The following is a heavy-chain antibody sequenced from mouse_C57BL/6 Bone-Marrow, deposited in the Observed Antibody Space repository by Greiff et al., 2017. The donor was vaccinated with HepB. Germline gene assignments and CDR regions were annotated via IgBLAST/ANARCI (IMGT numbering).Heavy chain of an antibody. D-gene: IGHD1-1*01. CDR2: IHPNSGST. V-gene: IGHV1-64*01. CDR3: ARPTTTVVARYWYFDV. J-gene: IGHJ1*03. Sequence: QVQLQQSGAELVKPGASVKLSCKASGYTFTSYWMHWVKQRPGQGLEWIGMIHPNSGSTNYNEKFKSKATLTVDKSSSTAYMQLSSLTSEDSAVYYCARPTTTVVARYWYFDVWGTGTTVTVSS. CDR1: GYTFTSYW.